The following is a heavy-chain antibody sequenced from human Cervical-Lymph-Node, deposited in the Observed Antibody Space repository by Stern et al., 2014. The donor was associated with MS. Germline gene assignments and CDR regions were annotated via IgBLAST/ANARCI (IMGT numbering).Heavy chain of an antibody. J-gene: IGHJ4*02. CDR2: IYPSGIT. D-gene: IGHD3-10*01. CDR1: GGSITSGNYY. V-gene: IGHV4-61*02. CDR3: ARDGFDLRAFDY. Sequence: VQLLESGPGLVKPSQTLSLTCTVSGGSITSGNYYWSWVRQPAGKGLEWIGRIYPSGITTYNPSLKSRVTISVDTSETQLSLKLSSVTAADTAVYYCARDGFDLRAFDYWGQGTLVTVSS.